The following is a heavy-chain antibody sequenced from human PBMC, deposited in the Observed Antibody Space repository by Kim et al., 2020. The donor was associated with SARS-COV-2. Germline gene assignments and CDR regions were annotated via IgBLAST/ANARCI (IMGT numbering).Heavy chain of an antibody. Sequence: GGSLRLSCAASGFTFSTYSMNWVRQAPGKGLEWVSYISSSSKTIYYADSVKGRFTISRDDAKNSLYLQMNSLRDEDSAVYYCARDTSSSSEPLGYWGQGTLVTVSS. D-gene: IGHD6-6*01. CDR2: ISSSSKTI. CDR3: ARDTSSSSEPLGY. J-gene: IGHJ4*02. CDR1: GFTFSTYS. V-gene: IGHV3-48*02.